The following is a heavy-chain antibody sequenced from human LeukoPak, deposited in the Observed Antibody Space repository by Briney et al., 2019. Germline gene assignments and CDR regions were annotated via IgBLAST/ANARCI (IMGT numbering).Heavy chain of an antibody. V-gene: IGHV4-34*01. D-gene: IGHD6-19*01. CDR3: ARVGYSSGWYIGY. CDR1: GGSFSGYY. J-gene: IGHJ4*02. CDR2: INHSGST. Sequence: SETLSLNCAVYGGSFSGYYWRWIRQPPGKGLEWIGEINHSGSTNYNPSLKSRVTISVDTSKNQFSLKLSSVTAADTAVYYCARVGYSSGWYIGYWGQGTLVTVSS.